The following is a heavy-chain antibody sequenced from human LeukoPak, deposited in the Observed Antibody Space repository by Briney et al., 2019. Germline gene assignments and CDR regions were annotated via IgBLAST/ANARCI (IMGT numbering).Heavy chain of an antibody. J-gene: IGHJ5*02. CDR3: ARAAWNGGGGFDP. CDR2: VNHGGYT. D-gene: IGHD3-16*01. Sequence: PTETLSLTCAVYNGSFSGYYWSWIRQSPEKGLEGIGEVNHGGYTNYNPSLRSRVTISLDTSKNHFSLKLRSVTAADTAIYNCARAAWNGGGGFDPWGQGTLVTVSS. CDR1: NGSFSGYY. V-gene: IGHV4-34*01.